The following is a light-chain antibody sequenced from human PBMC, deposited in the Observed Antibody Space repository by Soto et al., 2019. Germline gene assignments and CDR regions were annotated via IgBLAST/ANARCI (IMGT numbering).Light chain of an antibody. CDR2: KAS. J-gene: IGKJ2*01. Sequence: DIQVTQSPSTLSASVGDRVTITCRASQSITNWLAWYQQKPGKAPKPLLYKASSLESGVPSRFSGSGSGTEFTLTISSLQPDDFATYYCQQYNSYPHTFGPGTKLEIK. CDR1: QSITNW. CDR3: QQYNSYPHT. V-gene: IGKV1-5*03.